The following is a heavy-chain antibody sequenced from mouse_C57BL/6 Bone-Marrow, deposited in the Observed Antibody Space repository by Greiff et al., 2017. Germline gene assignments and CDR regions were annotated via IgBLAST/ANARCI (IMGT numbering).Heavy chain of an antibody. V-gene: IGHV1-50*01. CDR2: IDPSDSYT. J-gene: IGHJ2*01. CDR3: AELGLGY. CDR1: GYTFTSYW. D-gene: IGHD4-1*01. Sequence: VQLQQPGAELVKPGASVKLSCKASGYTFTSYWMQWVKQRPGQGLEWIGEIDPSDSYTNYNQKFKGKATLTVDTSSSTAYMQLSSLTSEDSAVYYCAELGLGYWGQGTTLTVSS.